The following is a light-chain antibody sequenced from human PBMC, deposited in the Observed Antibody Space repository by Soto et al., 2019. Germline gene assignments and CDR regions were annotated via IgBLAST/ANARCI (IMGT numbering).Light chain of an antibody. CDR3: QPSNSFSGT. V-gene: IGKV1-5*01. J-gene: IGKJ1*01. Sequence: DIQMTQSPSTLSASVGDRVTMTCRASQTISSWLAWYQQKPGKAPKLLIYDASSLESGVPSRFSGRGSGTQFTLTISSLQPDDFATYYCQPSNSFSGTFGPGTKVDIK. CDR2: DAS. CDR1: QTISSW.